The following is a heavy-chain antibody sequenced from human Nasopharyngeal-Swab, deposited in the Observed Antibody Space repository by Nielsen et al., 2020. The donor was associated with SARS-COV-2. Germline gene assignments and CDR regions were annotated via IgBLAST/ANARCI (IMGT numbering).Heavy chain of an antibody. CDR3: AREDIDSAGGMDV. V-gene: IGHV3-64*02. CDR1: GFALSDYT. CDR2: ISNSGRSA. J-gene: IGHJ6*02. D-gene: IGHD2-15*01. Sequence: GESLKIFCAASGFALSDYTMNWVRQAPGKGLEYVSAISNSGRSAYYADSVKGRFTISRDNSKNTLFLQMGSLRTEDMAVYYCAREDIDSAGGMDVWGQGTTVTVSS.